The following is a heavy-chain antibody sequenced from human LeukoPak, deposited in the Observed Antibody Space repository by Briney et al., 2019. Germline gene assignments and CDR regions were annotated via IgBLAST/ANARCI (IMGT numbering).Heavy chain of an antibody. CDR1: GFIYNDYT. J-gene: IGHJ5*02. V-gene: IGHV3-43D*03. CDR2: SGSTGIGI. CDR3: ARAEVLWFGELDWFDP. D-gene: IGHD3-10*01. Sequence: GGSLRLSCAVSGFIYNDYTLNWVRQVPGKGLEWVSFSGSTGIGIDYGDSVKGRFAISRDDTKNSLYLQMNSLRSEDRAVYYCARAEVLWFGELDWFDPWGQGTLVTVS.